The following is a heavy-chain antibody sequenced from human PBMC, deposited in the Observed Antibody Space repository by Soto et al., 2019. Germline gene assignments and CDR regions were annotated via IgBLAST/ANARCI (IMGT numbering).Heavy chain of an antibody. CDR3: AGAVAPYSGTWFDP. V-gene: IGHV4-30-2*01. CDR1: GGSISSGNSYS. J-gene: IGHJ5*02. Sequence: QLQLQESGSGLVKPSQTLSLTCAGSGGSISSGNSYSWSWIRQPPGKGLEWIGSISHTGSTSYNPSLKVRVTRSVDKSKNQFSLKRSSVTAADVDVYYCAGAVAPYSGTWFDPWGQGTLVIVSS. CDR2: ISHTGST. D-gene: IGHD3-10*01.